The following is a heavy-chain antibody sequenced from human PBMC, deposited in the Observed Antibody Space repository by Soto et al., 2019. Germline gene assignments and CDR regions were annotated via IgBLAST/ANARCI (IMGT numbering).Heavy chain of an antibody. CDR2: LSYDGSEK. J-gene: IGHJ5*02. CDR3: AKFPRGNYEPS. Sequence: GGSLRLSCVVSGFTFKDYGMHWVRQAPCKGLEWVSVLSYDGSEKDYAASVRGRFTISRDNSKNTLYLQMNSLRTEDTAIYYCAKFPRGNYEPSWGQGTLVTVSS. CDR1: GFTFKDYG. V-gene: IGHV3-30*18. D-gene: IGHD3-3*01.